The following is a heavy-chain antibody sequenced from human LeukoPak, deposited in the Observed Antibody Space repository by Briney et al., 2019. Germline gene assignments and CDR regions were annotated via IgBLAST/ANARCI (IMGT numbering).Heavy chain of an antibody. D-gene: IGHD4-17*01. V-gene: IGHV3-53*01. CDR2: IHRGDRP. CDR1: GFTVSSYY. Sequence: GGSLRLSCAASGFTVSSYYFSWIRQAPGKGLEWVSVIHRGDRPYYADSVKGRFTISRDNSENTVFLQMNNLRAEDTAMYFCARGRDDFADYNYWGQGTLATVSS. J-gene: IGHJ4*02. CDR3: ARGRDDFADYNY.